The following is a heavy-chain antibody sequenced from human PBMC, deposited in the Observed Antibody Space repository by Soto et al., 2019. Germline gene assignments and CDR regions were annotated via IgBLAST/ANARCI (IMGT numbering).Heavy chain of an antibody. V-gene: IGHV3-64*01. CDR1: GFTIGAYG. J-gene: IGHJ6*03. Sequence: VHVVESGGGLVQPGDSLRLSCAASGFTIGAYGFNWVRQAPGKALEYISAISSYGGNIYYANSVKGRFTISRDNSKNTLYLQMGSLRAEDMGVYYCARDVGSGNYYKGVNYYYYMDVWGKGTTVTVSS. CDR2: ISSYGGNI. CDR3: ARDVGSGNYYKGVNYYYYMDV. D-gene: IGHD3-10*01.